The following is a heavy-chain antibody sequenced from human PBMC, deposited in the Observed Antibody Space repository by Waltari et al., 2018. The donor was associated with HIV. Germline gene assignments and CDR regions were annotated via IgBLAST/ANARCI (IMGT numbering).Heavy chain of an antibody. CDR2: ISWNSGTK. D-gene: IGHD6-19*01. Sequence: EDHLVESGGGLVQPGGSLRLSCAASGFTFDDYAMHWVRQGPGKGVEWVSGISWNSGTKDYADSVKGRFSISRDNAKSFLYLQMNSLKTEDTALYYCAKDTSIGSGWKNVFDIWGQGIMVTVSS. CDR1: GFTFDDYA. V-gene: IGHV3-9*01. J-gene: IGHJ3*02. CDR3: AKDTSIGSGWKNVFDI.